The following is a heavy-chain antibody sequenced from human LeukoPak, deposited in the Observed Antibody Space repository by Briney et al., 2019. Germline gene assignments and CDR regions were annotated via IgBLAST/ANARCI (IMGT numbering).Heavy chain of an antibody. Sequence: PGRSLTLSCAASGLTVSSYGMDSVHHEPGNGLEWVAAITYDGSNKYYAESVKGRFTNSRDNTKNPLYLQLYRLRAQDTTVYYCAKDLYRWLQAYDYWGQGTLVSVSS. J-gene: IGHJ4*02. CDR3: AKDLYRWLQAYDY. D-gene: IGHD3-9*01. CDR2: ITYDGSNK. CDR1: GLTVSSYG. V-gene: IGHV3-30*18.